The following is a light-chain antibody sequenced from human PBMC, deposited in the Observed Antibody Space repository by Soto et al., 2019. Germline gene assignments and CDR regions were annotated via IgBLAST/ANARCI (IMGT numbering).Light chain of an antibody. V-gene: IGKV1-6*01. J-gene: IGKJ3*01. CDR1: QGIRND. Sequence: IQMTDAPSSLSASVLYRVTITFLASQGIRNDLDWFQQKPGKAPKLLIYAASNLQSGVPARFSGSGSGTDFTLTISSLQPEDFATYYCLQKYFYPFTFGPGTKVDIK. CDR2: AAS. CDR3: LQKYFYPFT.